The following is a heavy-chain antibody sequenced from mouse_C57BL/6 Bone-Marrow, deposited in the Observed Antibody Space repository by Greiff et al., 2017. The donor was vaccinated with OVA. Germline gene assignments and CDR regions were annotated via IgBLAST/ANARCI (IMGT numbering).Heavy chain of an antibody. CDR2: IHPNSGST. V-gene: IGHV1-64*01. J-gene: IGHJ2*01. Sequence: QVQLKQPGAELVKPGASVKLSCKASGYTFTSYWMHWVKQRPGQGLEWLGMIHPNSGSTNYNELLKSKATLTVDKSSCTAYMQLSSLTSEDSAVYYFARMGWSDYWGQGTTLTVSS. CDR1: GYTFTSYW. D-gene: IGHD2-3*01. CDR3: ARMGWSDY.